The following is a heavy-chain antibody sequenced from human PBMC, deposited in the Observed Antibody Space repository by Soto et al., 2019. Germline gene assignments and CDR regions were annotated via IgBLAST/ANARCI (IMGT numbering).Heavy chain of an antibody. J-gene: IGHJ6*02. D-gene: IGHD2-15*01. CDR2: IYYSGST. CDR3: ARDLRYCSGGSCYYYYGMDV. CDR1: GGSISSGGYY. Sequence: QVQLQESGPGLVKPSQTLSLTCTVSGGSISSGGYYWSWIRQHPGKGLEWIGYIYYSGSTYYNPSLKSRVTISVDTSKNQFSLKLSSVTAADTAMYYFARDLRYCSGGSCYYYYGMDVWGQGTTVTVSS. V-gene: IGHV4-31*03.